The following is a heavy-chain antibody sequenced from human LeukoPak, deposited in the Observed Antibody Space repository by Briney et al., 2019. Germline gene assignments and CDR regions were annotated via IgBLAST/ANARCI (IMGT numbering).Heavy chain of an antibody. J-gene: IGHJ5*02. CDR1: GGSISSYY. Sequence: PSETLSLTCTVSGGSISSYYWSWIRQPPGKGLEWIGYIYYGGSTNYNPSLKSRVTISVDTSKNQFSLKLSSVTAADTAVYYCARRYCSSTSCYKRAPFDPWGQGTLVTVSS. D-gene: IGHD2-2*02. CDR3: ARRYCSSTSCYKRAPFDP. V-gene: IGHV4-59*08. CDR2: IYYGGST.